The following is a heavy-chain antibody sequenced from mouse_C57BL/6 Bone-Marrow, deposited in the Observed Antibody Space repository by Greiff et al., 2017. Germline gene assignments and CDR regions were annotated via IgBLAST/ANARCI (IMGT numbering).Heavy chain of an antibody. CDR1: GYTFTSYW. CDR3: ARPYYSNYWYFDV. J-gene: IGHJ1*03. Sequence: QVQLQQPGAELVKPGASVTMSCKASGYTFTSYWITWVKQRPGLGLEWIGDIYPGSGSTNYNEKFKSKATLTVDTSSSTAYMQLSSLTSEDAAVYYCARPYYSNYWYFDVWGTGTTVTVSS. D-gene: IGHD2-5*01. CDR2: IYPGSGST. V-gene: IGHV1-55*01.